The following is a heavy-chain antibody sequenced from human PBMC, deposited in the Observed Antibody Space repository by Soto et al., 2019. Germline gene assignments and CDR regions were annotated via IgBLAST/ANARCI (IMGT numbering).Heavy chain of an antibody. D-gene: IGHD2-15*01. CDR1: GFTFSRAW. J-gene: IGHJ4*02. CDR3: TTDHLVVVASFDI. Sequence: GGSLRLSCAGSGFTFSRAWRNWVRQAPGKGLEWVGRIKSKTDGETIDYAAPVKGRFTISRDDSQNTLYLQMNSLETEDTAVYYCTTDHLVVVASFDIWGQGTLVTVPS. V-gene: IGHV3-15*07. CDR2: IKSKTDGETI.